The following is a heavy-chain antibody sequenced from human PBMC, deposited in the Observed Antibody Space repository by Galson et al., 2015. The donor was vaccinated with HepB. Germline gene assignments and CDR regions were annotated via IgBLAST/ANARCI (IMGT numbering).Heavy chain of an antibody. CDR1: GFTFSTRA. V-gene: IGHV3-23*01. Sequence: SLRLSCAASGFTFSTRAMTWVRQAPGKGLEWVSTMNSGGNTYYADSVKGRFTISRDNSKNTLYVQMNSLKAEDTAVYYCAKDASPLHWFDSWGQGALVTVSS. J-gene: IGHJ5*01. CDR2: MNSGGNT. CDR3: AKDASPLHWFDS.